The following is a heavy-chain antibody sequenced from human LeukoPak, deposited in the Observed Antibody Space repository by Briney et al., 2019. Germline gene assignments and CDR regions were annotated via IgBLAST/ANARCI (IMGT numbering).Heavy chain of an antibody. CDR3: ARTYYYGSGSYSRGTFDY. J-gene: IGHJ4*02. D-gene: IGHD3-10*01. CDR1: GGSISSYY. V-gene: IGHV4-59*01. Sequence: PSETLSLTCTVSGGSISSYYWSWIRQPPGKELEWIGYIYYSGSTNYNPSLKSRVTISVDTSKNQFSLKLSSVTAADTAVYYCARTYYYGSGSYSRGTFDYWGQGTLVTVSS. CDR2: IYYSGST.